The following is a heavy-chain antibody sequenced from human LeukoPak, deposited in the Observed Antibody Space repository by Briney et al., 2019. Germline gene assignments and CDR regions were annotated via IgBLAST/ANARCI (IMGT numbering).Heavy chain of an antibody. J-gene: IGHJ6*02. CDR2: INPNSGGT. Sequence: ASVKVSCKASGYTFTGYYMHWVRQAPGQGLEWMGWINPNSGGTNYAQKFQGRVTMTRDTSISTAYMELSRLRSDDTAVHYCARECYRVCYYYGMDVWGQGTTVTVSS. V-gene: IGHV1-2*02. CDR3: ARECYRVCYYYGMDV. CDR1: GYTFTGYY. D-gene: IGHD2-8*01.